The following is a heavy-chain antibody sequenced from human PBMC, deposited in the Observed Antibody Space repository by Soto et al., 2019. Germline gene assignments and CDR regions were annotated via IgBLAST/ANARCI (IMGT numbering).Heavy chain of an antibody. CDR2: ISSSGGNT. D-gene: IGHD3-10*01. V-gene: IGHV3-23*01. CDR1: GFTFSTYA. J-gene: IGHJ3*02. Sequence: EVQLLESGGDLVQPGGSLRLSCAASGFTFSTYAMSWVRQAPGKGLEWVSTISSSGGNTYYTDSVKGRFTISRDNSKNTRYLQVNSLRAEDTAIYYCAKRPTSTGFGDPFDIWGQGTMVTVSS. CDR3: AKRPTSTGFGDPFDI.